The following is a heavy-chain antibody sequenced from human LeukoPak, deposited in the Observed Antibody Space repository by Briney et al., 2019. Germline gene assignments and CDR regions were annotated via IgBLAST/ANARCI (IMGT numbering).Heavy chain of an antibody. Sequence: GGSLRLSCAASGFTFDDYGMSWVRQAPGKGLEWVSGINWNGGSTGYADSVKGRFTISRDNAKNSLYLQMNSLRAEDTALYYCARHYYGSGSYYNWFDPWGQGTLVTVSS. D-gene: IGHD3-10*01. J-gene: IGHJ5*02. CDR3: ARHYYGSGSYYNWFDP. CDR2: INWNGGST. V-gene: IGHV3-20*04. CDR1: GFTFDDYG.